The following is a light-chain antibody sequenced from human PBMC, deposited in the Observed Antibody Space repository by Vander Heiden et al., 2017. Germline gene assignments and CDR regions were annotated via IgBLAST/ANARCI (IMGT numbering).Light chain of an antibody. V-gene: IGKV1-27*01. CDR2: DAS. CDR3: QQYKSAPWT. Sequence: DIQMTQSPSSLSASVGDRLTITCRASQDISHYLAWYQQKPGKVPNLLVYDASTLESGVSSRFSGSGFGADFTLTINNLQPGDVATYFCQQYKSAPWTFGQGTKVEIK. CDR1: QDISHY. J-gene: IGKJ1*01.